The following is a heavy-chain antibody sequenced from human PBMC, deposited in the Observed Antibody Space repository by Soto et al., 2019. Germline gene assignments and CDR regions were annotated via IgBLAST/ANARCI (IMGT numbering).Heavy chain of an antibody. CDR2: IYYSGST. D-gene: IGHD1-26*01. CDR3: ARRYGSAIDY. CDR1: GGSIRSWY. Sequence: QVQLQESGPGLVKPSETLSLTCTVSGGSIRSWYWSWIRQSPGKGLEWIGNIYYSGSTNYNPSLKSRLTISVDTPKNQFSLKLSSVTAADTAVYYCARRYGSAIDYWGQGTLVTVSS. V-gene: IGHV4-59*08. J-gene: IGHJ4*02.